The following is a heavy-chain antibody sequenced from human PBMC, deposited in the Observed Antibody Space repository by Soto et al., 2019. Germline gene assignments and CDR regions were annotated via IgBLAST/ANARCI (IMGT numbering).Heavy chain of an antibody. CDR1: GFTFISYA. D-gene: IGHD5-18*01. V-gene: IGHV3-23*01. CDR2: ISGSGGST. J-gene: IGHJ6*02. Sequence: GGSLRLSCAASGFTFISYAMSWVRQAPGKGLEWVSAISGSGGSTYYADSVKGRFTIARDNSKNTLYLQMNSLRAEDTAVYYCAKERGSYGVYYYYGMDVWGQGTTVTVSS. CDR3: AKERGSYGVYYYYGMDV.